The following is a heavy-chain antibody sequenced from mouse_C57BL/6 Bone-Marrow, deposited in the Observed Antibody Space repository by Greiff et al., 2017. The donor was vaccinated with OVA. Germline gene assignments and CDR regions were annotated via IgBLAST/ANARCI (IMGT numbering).Heavy chain of an antibody. V-gene: IGHV1-87*01. D-gene: IGHD3-2*01. CDR3: SEDSAVYYCAIDSWYYYAMDD. CDR2: GQGLEWIG. Sequence: VQVVESGPELARPWASVKISCQAFYTFSRRVHFAIRDTNYWMQWVKQRPGQGLEWIGAIYPGNGDTSYNQKFKGKATLTADKSSSTAYMQLSSRTSEDSAVYYCAIDSWYYYAMDDWGQGTSVTVSS. CDR1: YTFSRRVH. J-gene: IGHJ4*01.